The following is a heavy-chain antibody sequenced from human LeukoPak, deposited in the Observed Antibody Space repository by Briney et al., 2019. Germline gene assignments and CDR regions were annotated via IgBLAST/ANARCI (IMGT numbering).Heavy chain of an antibody. V-gene: IGHV3-48*03. CDR1: GFTFSSYE. J-gene: IGHJ3*02. CDR2: ISSIDSTI. D-gene: IGHD2-2*03. CDR3: ARDLGIVVQERAFDI. Sequence: RGSLRLFCSASGFTFSSYEMNWVRQAPGHGLEWLSYISSIDSTIYYADYVKRRFTISRDNAKNSLYLQMNSLRAEDTAVYYCARDLGIVVQERAFDIWGQGTMVTVSS.